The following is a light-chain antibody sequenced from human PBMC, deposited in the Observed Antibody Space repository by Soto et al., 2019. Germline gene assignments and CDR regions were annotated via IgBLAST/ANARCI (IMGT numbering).Light chain of an antibody. V-gene: IGKV1-5*01. CDR3: QQYNSYTWP. J-gene: IGKJ1*01. CDR2: DAS. CDR1: QSISSL. Sequence: DIHMTQSPSTVSASVGDRVTITFLDSQSISSLLAWYQQKPGKAPKLLIYDASSLESGVPSRFSGTGSGTEFTLTLTSLQRDDFATYYCQQYNSYTWPFGQGTKVDIK.